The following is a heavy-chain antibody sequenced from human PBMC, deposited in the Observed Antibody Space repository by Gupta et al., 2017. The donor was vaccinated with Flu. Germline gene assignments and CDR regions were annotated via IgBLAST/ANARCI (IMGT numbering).Heavy chain of an antibody. CDR2: ISGSGGST. J-gene: IGHJ4*02. D-gene: IGHD6-6*01. CDR1: GFTFSSYA. V-gene: IGHV3-23*01. Sequence: EVQLLESGGGLVQPGGSLNLSCAASGFTFSSYAMSWFRLAPGKGLEWVSAISGSGGSTHYADSVKGRFTISRDNSKNTLYLQMNSLRAEDTAVYYCAKGNNVAPRPFDYWGQGTLVTVSS. CDR3: AKGNNVAPRPFDY.